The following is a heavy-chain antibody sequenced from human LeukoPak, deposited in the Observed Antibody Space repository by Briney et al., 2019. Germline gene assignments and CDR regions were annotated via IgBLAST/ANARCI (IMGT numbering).Heavy chain of an antibody. V-gene: IGHV4-59*08. CDR3: AGRGQRYFRD. CDR1: ADSITSGY. Sequence: ASETLSLTCSISADSITSGYWSWIRQPPGRGLEWIGYIYGIENTDYNPSLKSRVTISLDTSKNQFSLNRTAVTAADTAVYYCAGRGQRYFRDWGQGTLVTVSS. J-gene: IGHJ1*01. CDR2: IYGIENT.